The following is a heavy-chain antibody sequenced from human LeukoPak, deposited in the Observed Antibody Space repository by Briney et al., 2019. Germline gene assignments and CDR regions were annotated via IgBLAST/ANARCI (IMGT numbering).Heavy chain of an antibody. CDR2: INHSGST. D-gene: IGHD2-15*01. Sequence: ASETLSLTCAVYGGSFRGYYWSWIRQPPGKGLEWMGEINHSGSTNYNPSLTSRVTISVDTSKNQFSLNLSSVTAADPAVYYCARDLRPGGYCSGGSCYSDYWGQGTLVTVSS. J-gene: IGHJ4*02. CDR1: GGSFRGYY. CDR3: ARDLRPGGYCSGGSCYSDY. V-gene: IGHV4-34*01.